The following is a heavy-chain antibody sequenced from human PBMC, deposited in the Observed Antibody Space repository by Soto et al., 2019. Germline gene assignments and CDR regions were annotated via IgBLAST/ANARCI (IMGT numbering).Heavy chain of an antibody. Sequence: EVQLVQSGAEVKKLGESLKISCKGSGYSFTSYWIAWVRQMPGKGLERMGIIYPGDSDTRYSPSFQGQVTISVDKSINTAYLQWSSLQASDTAMYYCARPRSSGWDRGGGFQHWGQGTLVTVSS. CDR1: GYSFTSYW. CDR3: ARPRSSGWDRGGGFQH. J-gene: IGHJ1*01. D-gene: IGHD6-19*01. V-gene: IGHV5-51*03. CDR2: IYPGDSDT.